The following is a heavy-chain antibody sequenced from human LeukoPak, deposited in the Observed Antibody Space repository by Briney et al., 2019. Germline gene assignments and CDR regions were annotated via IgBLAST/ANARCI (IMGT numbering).Heavy chain of an antibody. CDR3: ARVMSGWRWLQSLNWYFDL. J-gene: IGHJ2*01. V-gene: IGHV4-39*07. CDR1: GGSISSSSYY. CDR2: IYYSGST. D-gene: IGHD5-24*01. Sequence: SETLSLTCTVSGGSISSSSYYWGWIRQPPGKGLEWIGSIYYSGSTYYNPSLKSRVTISVDTSKNQFSLKLSSVTAADTAVYYCARVMSGWRWLQSLNWYFDLWGRGTLVTVSS.